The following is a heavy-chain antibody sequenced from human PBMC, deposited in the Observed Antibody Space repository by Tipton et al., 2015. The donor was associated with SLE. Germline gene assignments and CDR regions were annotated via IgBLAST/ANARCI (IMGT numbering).Heavy chain of an antibody. CDR2: IHYSRST. Sequence: LRLSCTVSGGSIRGYYWCWIRQPPGGGLEWIGYIHYSRSTNYNPSLESRVTMSVDTPKNEFSLKRSSVTAADTAVYYCASSNHYDSAGLPPRAEYFLHWGQGTLVTVSA. CDR3: ASSNHYDSAGLPPRAEYFLH. J-gene: IGHJ1*01. D-gene: IGHD3-22*01. CDR1: GGSIRGYY. V-gene: IGHV4-59*08.